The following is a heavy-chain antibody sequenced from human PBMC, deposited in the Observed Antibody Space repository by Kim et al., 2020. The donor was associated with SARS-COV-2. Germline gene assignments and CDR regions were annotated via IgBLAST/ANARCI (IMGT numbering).Heavy chain of an antibody. J-gene: IGHJ4*02. D-gene: IGHD6-13*01. V-gene: IGHV3-23*03. Sequence: GKGRFTISRDNTKNTLILQMNSLRAEDTAVYYCAKGDYSSSWYSDYWGQGTLVTVSS. CDR3: AKGDYSSSWYSDY.